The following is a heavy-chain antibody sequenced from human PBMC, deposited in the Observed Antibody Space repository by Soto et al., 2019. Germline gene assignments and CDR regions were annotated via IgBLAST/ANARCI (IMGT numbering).Heavy chain of an antibody. CDR1: AGAISRYY. Sequence: AGTLCLTCTDSAGAISRYYWSWIRQPPGKGLEWIGYIYYSGSTNYNPSLKSRVTISVDTSKNQFSLKLSSVTAADTAVYYCARAGVRGDCSGGSCYSHYYYYYGMDVWVQGTTVT. J-gene: IGHJ6*02. D-gene: IGHD2-15*01. CDR2: IYYSGST. CDR3: ARAGVRGDCSGGSCYSHYYYYYGMDV. V-gene: IGHV4-59*01.